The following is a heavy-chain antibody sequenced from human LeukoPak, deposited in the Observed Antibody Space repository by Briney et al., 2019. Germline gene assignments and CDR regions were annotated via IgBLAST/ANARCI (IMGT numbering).Heavy chain of an antibody. V-gene: IGHV4-34*01. CDR2: INHSGST. CDR1: GGSFSGYY. D-gene: IGHD3-3*01. J-gene: IGHJ4*02. Sequence: SETLSLTCAVYGGSFSGYYWSWIRQPPGKGLEWIGEINHSGSTNYNPSLKSRVTISVDTSKNQFSLKLNSVTAADTAVYYCARLTDYDFWSGSKPYYFDYWGQGTLVTVSS. CDR3: ARLTDYDFWSGSKPYYFDY.